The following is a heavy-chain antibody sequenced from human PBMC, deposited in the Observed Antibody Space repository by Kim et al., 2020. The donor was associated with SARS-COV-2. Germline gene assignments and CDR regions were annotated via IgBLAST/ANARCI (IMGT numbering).Heavy chain of an antibody. CDR1: GFTFSGSA. CDR2: IRSKGNNYAT. D-gene: IGHD2-21*02. V-gene: IGHV3-73*01. CDR3: TSPDLVAVVSWEHCRGDCYPTHY. Sequence: GGSLRLSCAASGFTFSGSAMHWVRQAPGKGLEWVGRIRSKGNNYATAYAASVKGRFTISRDDSTNTAYLQMDNLKTEDTAVYYCTSPDLVAVVSWEHCRGDCYPTHYWGQGTLVTVSS. J-gene: IGHJ4*02.